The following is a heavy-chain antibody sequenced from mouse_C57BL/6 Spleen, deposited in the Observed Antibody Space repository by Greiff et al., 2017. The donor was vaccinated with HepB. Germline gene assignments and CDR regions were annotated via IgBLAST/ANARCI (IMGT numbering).Heavy chain of an antibody. J-gene: IGHJ4*01. Sequence: EVKLMESGGGLVKPGGSLKLSCAASGFTFSSYAMSWVRQTPEKRLEWVATISDGGSYTYYPDNVKGRFTISRDNAKNNLYLQMSHLKSEDTAMYYCARDPNYYGSRNYAMDYWGQGTSVTVSS. V-gene: IGHV5-4*01. D-gene: IGHD1-1*01. CDR2: ISDGGSYT. CDR1: GFTFSSYA. CDR3: ARDPNYYGSRNYAMDY.